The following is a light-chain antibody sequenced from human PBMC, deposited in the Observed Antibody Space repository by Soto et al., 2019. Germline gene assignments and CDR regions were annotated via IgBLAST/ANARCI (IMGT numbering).Light chain of an antibody. J-gene: IGLJ2*01. Sequence: QSALTQPASVSGSPGQSITISCTGTTSDVVSYNLVSWYQQHPGKAPKLIIYEVSERPSGVSTRFSGSKSGNVASLTISGLQAEDEAEYYCCSYATPRQFGGGTQLTVL. CDR2: EVS. V-gene: IGLV2-23*02. CDR1: TSDVVSYNL. CDR3: CSYATPRQ.